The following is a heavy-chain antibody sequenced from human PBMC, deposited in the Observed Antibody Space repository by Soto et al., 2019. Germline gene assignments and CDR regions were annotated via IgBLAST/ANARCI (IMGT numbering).Heavy chain of an antibody. V-gene: IGHV4-31*03. CDR2: IYYSGST. D-gene: IGHD5-12*01. CDR1: GGSISSGGYY. J-gene: IGHJ4*02. CDR3: ARLDIVATKIDY. Sequence: QVQLQESGPGLVKPSQTLSLTCTVSGGSISSGGYYWSWIRQHPGKVLEWIGYIYYSGSTYYNPSLKSRVTISVDTSKNRFSLKLSSVTAADTAVYYCARLDIVATKIDYWGQGTLVTVSS.